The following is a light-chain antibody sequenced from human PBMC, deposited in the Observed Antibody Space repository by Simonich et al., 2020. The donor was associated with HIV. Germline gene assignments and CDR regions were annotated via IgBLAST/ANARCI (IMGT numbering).Light chain of an antibody. CDR2: DVS. CDR3: FSYAGGYWV. J-gene: IGLJ3*02. Sequence: LTQPASVSGSPGQSITISCTGTNSDLGGYKYVSWYQQHPGKAPKLMIFDVSKRPSGVPDRFSGSKSGNTASLTISGLQAEDEADYYCFSYAGGYWVFGGGTKVTVL. CDR1: NSDLGGYKY. V-gene: IGLV2-11*01.